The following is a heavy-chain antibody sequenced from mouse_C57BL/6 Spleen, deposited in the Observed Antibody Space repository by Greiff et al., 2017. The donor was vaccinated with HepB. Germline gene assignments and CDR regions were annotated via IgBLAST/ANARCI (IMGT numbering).Heavy chain of an antibody. CDR3: ARGGRGSSPAWFAY. V-gene: IGHV5-17*01. Sequence: EVHLVESGGGLVKPGGSLKLSCAASGFTFSDYGMHWVRQAPEKGLEWVAYISSGSSTIYYADTVKGRFTISRDNAKNTLFLQMTSLRSEDTAMYYCARGGRGSSPAWFAYWGQGTLVTVSA. D-gene: IGHD1-1*01. J-gene: IGHJ3*01. CDR1: GFTFSDYG. CDR2: ISSGSSTI.